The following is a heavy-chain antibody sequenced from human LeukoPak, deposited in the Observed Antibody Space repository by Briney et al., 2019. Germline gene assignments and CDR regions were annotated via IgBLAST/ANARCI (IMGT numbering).Heavy chain of an antibody. V-gene: IGHV4-61*05. CDR3: ASRKLGNDY. Sequence: SETLSLTCTVSGGSISSSSYYWGWIRQPPGKGLEWIGYIYHTGSTSYSPSLKSRVTISADTSQDQFSLKLSSVTAADTAVYYCASRKLGNDYWGQGTLVTVSS. CDR2: IYHTGST. J-gene: IGHJ4*02. CDR1: GGSISSSSYY. D-gene: IGHD7-27*01.